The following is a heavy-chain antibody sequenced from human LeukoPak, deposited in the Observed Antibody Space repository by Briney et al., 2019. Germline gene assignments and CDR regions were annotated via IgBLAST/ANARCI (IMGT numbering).Heavy chain of an antibody. J-gene: IGHJ5*02. CDR3: ARRDCSSTDCYQNWFDP. Sequence: GASVKVSCKASGYSFTSYYMHWVRQAPGQGLEWMGIINPSGGRTTYAQKFQGRVTMTRDMSTNTVYMELSSLRSEDTALYYCARRDCSSTDCYQNWFDPWGQGTLVTVSS. CDR2: INPSGGRT. D-gene: IGHD2-2*01. V-gene: IGHV1-46*01. CDR1: GYSFTSYY.